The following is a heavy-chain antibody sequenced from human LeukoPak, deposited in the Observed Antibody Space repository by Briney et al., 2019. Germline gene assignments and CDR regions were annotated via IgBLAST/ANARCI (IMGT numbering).Heavy chain of an antibody. D-gene: IGHD5-18*01. J-gene: IGHJ4*02. V-gene: IGHV1-69*04. CDR3: ARDSRYSYGSRDY. CDR2: IIPILGIA. Sequence: SVKVSCKASGYTFTSYYMHWVRQAPGQGLEWMGRIIPILGIANYAQKFQGRVTITADKSTSTAYMELSSLRSEDTAVYYCARDSRYSYGSRDYWGQGTLVTVSS. CDR1: GYTFTSYY.